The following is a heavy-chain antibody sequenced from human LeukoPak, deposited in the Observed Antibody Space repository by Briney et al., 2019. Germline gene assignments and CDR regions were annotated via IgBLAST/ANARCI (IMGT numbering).Heavy chain of an antibody. CDR2: IGIRGDT. CDR3: ARGGIQVSGIDEFDY. V-gene: IGHV3-13*01. CDR1: GFTFIDYD. Sequence: GGSLRLSCAASGFTFIDYDMHWVRHVIGKGLEWVSAIGIRGDTHYSGSVKGRFTISRENAESSLYLQMNSLRAEDTAVYYCARGGIQVSGIDEFDYWGQGTLDTVSS. D-gene: IGHD6-19*01. J-gene: IGHJ4*02.